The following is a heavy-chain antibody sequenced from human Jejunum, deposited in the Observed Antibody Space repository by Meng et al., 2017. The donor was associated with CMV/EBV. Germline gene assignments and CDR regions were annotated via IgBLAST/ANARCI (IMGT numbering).Heavy chain of an antibody. CDR2: INHSGTGT. J-gene: IGHJ4*02. D-gene: IGHD3-10*01. Sequence: KASGYTFTNYYMHGGRQAAGQGLEWVGVINHSGTGTSYAQKFQGRVTMTRDTSTSTAYMELSSLRSEDTAVYYCASGSDVRGVLAEYWGQGTLVTVSS. V-gene: IGHV1-46*01. CDR3: ASGSDVRGVLAEY. CDR1: GYTFTNYY.